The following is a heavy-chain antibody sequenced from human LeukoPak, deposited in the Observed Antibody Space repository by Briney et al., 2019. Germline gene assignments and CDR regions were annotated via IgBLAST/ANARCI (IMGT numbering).Heavy chain of an antibody. D-gene: IGHD3-22*01. CDR2: INHCEST. Sequence: PSETLSLTCAVSGGSFSGYYWYWIRQPPGKGLEWIGEINHCESTNYNPSLKSRATLSVDTSKNQFSLKLTSVTAADTAVYYCARGRTYYYDTSGYYPSIYYGMDVWGQGTTVIVSS. CDR3: ARGRTYYYDTSGYYPSIYYGMDV. CDR1: GGSFSGYY. J-gene: IGHJ6*02. V-gene: IGHV4-34*01.